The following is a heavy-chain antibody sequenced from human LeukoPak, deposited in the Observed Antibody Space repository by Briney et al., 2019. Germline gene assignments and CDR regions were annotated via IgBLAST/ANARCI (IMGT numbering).Heavy chain of an antibody. CDR2: ISWNSGSI. CDR3: AKDGSRYYDILTGSNHYFDY. V-gene: IGHV3-9*01. Sequence: GRSLRLSCAASGFTFDDYAMHWVRQAPGKGLEWVSGISWNSGSIGYADSVKGRFTIPRDNAKNSLYLQMNSLRAEDTALYYCAKDGSRYYDILTGSNHYFDYWGQGTLVTVSS. J-gene: IGHJ4*02. D-gene: IGHD3-9*01. CDR1: GFTFDDYA.